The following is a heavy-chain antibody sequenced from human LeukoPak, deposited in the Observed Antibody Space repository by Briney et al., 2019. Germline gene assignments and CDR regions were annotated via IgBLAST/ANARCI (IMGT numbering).Heavy chain of an antibody. D-gene: IGHD3-3*01. CDR3: AKDLHGEVPDYFDY. J-gene: IGHJ4*02. CDR2: ISGSGAIT. V-gene: IGHV3-23*01. CDR1: GFMFSSYA. Sequence: GGSLRLSCAASGFMFSSYAMGWVRQAPGKGLEWVSGISGSGAITYYADSVKGRFSISRDNSKNTVSLQVNSLRAEDTAVYHCAKDLHGEVPDYFDYWGQGTLVTVSS.